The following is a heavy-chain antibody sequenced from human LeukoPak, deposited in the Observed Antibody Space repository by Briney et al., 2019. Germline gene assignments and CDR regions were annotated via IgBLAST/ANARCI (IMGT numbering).Heavy chain of an antibody. V-gene: IGHV3-7*01. Sequence: PGGSLRLXCAASGFTFSSYWMSWVRQAPGKELEWVANIKQDGSEKYYVDSVKGRFTISRDNAKNSLYLQMNSLRAEDSAVYYCASGVAAYYFDYWGQGTLVTVSS. D-gene: IGHD2-15*01. CDR2: IKQDGSEK. J-gene: IGHJ4*02. CDR3: ASGVAAYYFDY. CDR1: GFTFSSYW.